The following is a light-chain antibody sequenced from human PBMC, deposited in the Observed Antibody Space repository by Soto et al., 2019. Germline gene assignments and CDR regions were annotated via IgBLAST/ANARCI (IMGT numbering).Light chain of an antibody. J-gene: IGKJ1*01. CDR2: DAS. Sequence: DIQMTQSHSTLSATAGDRVTITCRASQSISSWLAWYQHKPGKAPKLLIYDASNLDSGVPSRFSGSGSGTEFSLTISNLQPDDCATYYCQQYENYWTLGQGTKVDIK. CDR3: QQYENYWT. CDR1: QSISSW. V-gene: IGKV1-5*01.